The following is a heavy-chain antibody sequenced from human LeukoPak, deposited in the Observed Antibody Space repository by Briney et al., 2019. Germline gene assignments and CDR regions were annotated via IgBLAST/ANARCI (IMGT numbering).Heavy chain of an antibody. CDR3: ARGGGLDV. Sequence: GGSLRLSCAASGFTFSSYWMNWARQAPGKGLERVASINHNGNVNYYVDSVKGRFTISRDNAKTSLYLQISNLRAEDTAVYFCARGGGLDVWGQGATVTVSS. D-gene: IGHD3-16*01. J-gene: IGHJ6*02. CDR2: INHNGNVN. V-gene: IGHV3-7*03. CDR1: GFTFSSYW.